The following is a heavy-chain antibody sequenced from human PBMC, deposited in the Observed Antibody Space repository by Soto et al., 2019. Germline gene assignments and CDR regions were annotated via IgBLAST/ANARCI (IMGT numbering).Heavy chain of an antibody. J-gene: IGHJ6*02. V-gene: IGHV1-8*01. Sequence: GASVKVSCKASGYTFTSYDINWVRQATGQGLEWMGWMNPNSGNTGYAQKFQGRVTMTRNTSISTAYMELSSLRSEDTAVYYCARDLRFNYYYCGLAVWGQGTTVTVSS. CDR2: MNPNSGNT. CDR3: ARDLRFNYYYCGLAV. D-gene: IGHD4-17*01. CDR1: GYTFTSYD.